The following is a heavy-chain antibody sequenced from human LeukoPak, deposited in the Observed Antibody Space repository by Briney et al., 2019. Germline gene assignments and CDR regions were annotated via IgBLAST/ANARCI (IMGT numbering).Heavy chain of an antibody. V-gene: IGHV3-23*01. CDR2: ISVSGGST. J-gene: IGHJ4*02. CDR1: GFTFSSYA. Sequence: SGGSLRLSCAASGFTFSSYAMSWVRQAPGKGLEWVPGISVSGGSTAYADSVKGRFTISRDNPRNTLHMQMNSLRAEDTALYYCAIMHPYYDGNGYWVQWGQGTLVTVSS. D-gene: IGHD3-22*01. CDR3: AIMHPYYDGNGYWVQ.